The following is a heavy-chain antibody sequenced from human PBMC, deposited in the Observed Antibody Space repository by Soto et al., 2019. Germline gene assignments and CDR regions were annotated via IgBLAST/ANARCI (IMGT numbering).Heavy chain of an antibody. CDR2: ISSSSSYI. Sequence: PGGSLRLSCAASGFTFSSYSMNWVRQAPGKGLEWVSSISSSSSYIYYIDSLKGRFTISRDNAKNSLYLQMNSLRAEDTAVYYCAREECYYDSGGYYPFDYWGQGTLVTVSS. J-gene: IGHJ4*02. CDR3: AREECYYDSGGYYPFDY. CDR1: GFTFSSYS. D-gene: IGHD3-22*01. V-gene: IGHV3-21*01.